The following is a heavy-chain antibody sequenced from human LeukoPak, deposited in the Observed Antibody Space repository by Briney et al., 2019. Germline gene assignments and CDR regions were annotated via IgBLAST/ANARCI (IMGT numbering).Heavy chain of an antibody. CDR1: GGTFSSYA. CDR2: IIPIFGTA. D-gene: IGHD3-22*01. Sequence: SVKVSCEASGGTFSSYAISWVRQAPGQGLEWMGRIIPIFGTANYAQKFQGRVTITTDESTSTAYMELSSLRSEDTAVYYCARDRGSYYYDSSGYYYFDYWGQGTLVTVSS. J-gene: IGHJ4*02. V-gene: IGHV1-69*05. CDR3: ARDRGSYYYDSSGYYYFDY.